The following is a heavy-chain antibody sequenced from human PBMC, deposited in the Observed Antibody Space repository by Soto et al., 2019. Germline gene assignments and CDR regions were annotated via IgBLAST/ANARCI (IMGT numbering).Heavy chain of an antibody. V-gene: IGHV1-18*01. CDR3: ARVGGWYQGYYYGMDV. CDR1: GYTFPSYR. D-gene: IGHD6-19*01. CDR2: ISAYKGNT. J-gene: IGHJ6*01. Sequence: ASVKVSSKASGYTFPSYRINWVRQAPGQGLEWMGWISAYKGNTNYAQKLQGRVTMTTDTSTSTAYVELRSLRSVDTAVYYCARVGGWYQGYYYGMDVWGEGTTVTV.